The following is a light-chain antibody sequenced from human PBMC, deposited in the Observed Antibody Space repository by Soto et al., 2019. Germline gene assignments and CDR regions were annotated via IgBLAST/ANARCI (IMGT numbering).Light chain of an antibody. J-gene: IGLJ3*02. CDR1: SSSIGSNY. V-gene: IGLV1-47*01. CDR2: RDS. Sequence: QSVLTQPPSASGTPGQRVTISCSESSSSIGSNYIYWYQQLPGTAPKLLIYRDSQRPSGVPDRFSGSKSGTSASLAISGLKSEDEADYYCAAWDDGLNGWLFGGGTQLTVL. CDR3: AAWDDGLNGWL.